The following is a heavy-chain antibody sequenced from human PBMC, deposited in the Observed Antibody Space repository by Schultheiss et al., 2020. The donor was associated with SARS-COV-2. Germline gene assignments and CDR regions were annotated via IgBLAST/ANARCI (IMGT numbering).Heavy chain of an antibody. J-gene: IGHJ4*02. D-gene: IGHD6-19*01. CDR1: GGSISSYY. V-gene: IGHV4-59*12. Sequence: SETLSLTCTVSGGSISSYYWSWIRQPPGKGLEWIGYIYYSGSTYYNPSLKSRVIVSVDTSKNQFSLQLNSVTPEDTAVYYCARELEAVAGPFDYWGQGTLVTVSS. CDR3: ARELEAVAGPFDY. CDR2: IYYSGST.